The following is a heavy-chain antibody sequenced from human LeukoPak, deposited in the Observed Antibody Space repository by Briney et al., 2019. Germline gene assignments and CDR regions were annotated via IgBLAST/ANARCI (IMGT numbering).Heavy chain of an antibody. Sequence: PGGSPRLSCAASGFTFSTYWMHWVRQAPGKGLVWVSRISSDGRNTIYADSVKGRFTISRDSANNTLFLQMNSLRGDDTAVYYCAREWALPGAYYMDVWGKGTTVTVSS. J-gene: IGHJ6*03. D-gene: IGHD7-27*01. CDR3: AREWALPGAYYMDV. CDR2: ISSDGRNT. V-gene: IGHV3-74*01. CDR1: GFTFSTYW.